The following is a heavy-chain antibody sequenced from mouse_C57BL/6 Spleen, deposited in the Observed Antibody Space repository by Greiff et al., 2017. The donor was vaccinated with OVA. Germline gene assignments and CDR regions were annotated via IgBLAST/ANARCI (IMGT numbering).Heavy chain of an antibody. Sequence: EVMLVESGGGLVQPGGSLSLSCAASGFTFTDYYMSWVRQPPGKALEWLGFIRNKANGYTTEYSASVKGRFTISRDNSQSILYLQMNALRAEDSATYYCARWDGSSGGYAMDYWGQGTSVTVSS. CDR1: GFTFTDYY. CDR3: ARWDGSSGGYAMDY. CDR2: IRNKANGYTT. V-gene: IGHV7-3*01. D-gene: IGHD1-1*01. J-gene: IGHJ4*01.